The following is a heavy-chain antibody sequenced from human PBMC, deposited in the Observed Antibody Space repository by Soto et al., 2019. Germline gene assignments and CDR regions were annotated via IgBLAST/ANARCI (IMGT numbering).Heavy chain of an antibody. CDR2: ISAYNGNT. J-gene: IGHJ6*02. CDR3: ARGGKSCTNGVCSFSGMDV. Sequence: QVQLVQSGAEVKKPGASVKVSCKASGYTFTSYGISWVRQAPGQGREWMGWISAYNGNTNYAQKFQGRVTMTTDTSPSTAYMGLRSLRSDDTAVYYCARGGKSCTNGVCSFSGMDVWGQGTTVTVSS. D-gene: IGHD2-8*01. V-gene: IGHV1-18*01. CDR1: GYTFTSYG.